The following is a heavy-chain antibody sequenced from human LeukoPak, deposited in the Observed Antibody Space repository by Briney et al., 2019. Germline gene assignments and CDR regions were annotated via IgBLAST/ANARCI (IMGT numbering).Heavy chain of an antibody. CDR1: TDSFSSHY. D-gene: IGHD4-17*01. V-gene: IGHV4-59*11. CDR2: ISYIGST. CDR3: ARDLVTVTKGFDI. Sequence: SETLSLSCAVSTDSFSSHYWTWIRQPPGKGLEWIGYISYIGSTNYNPSLKSRVTITIDTSKNQFSLKLSSVTAADTAVYYCARDLVTVTKGFDIWGQGTMVSVSS. J-gene: IGHJ3*02.